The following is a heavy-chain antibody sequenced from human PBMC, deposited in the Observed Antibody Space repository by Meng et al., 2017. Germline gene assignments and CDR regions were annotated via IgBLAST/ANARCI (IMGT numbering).Heavy chain of an antibody. CDR2: ISSSSSYI. CDR3: ARDYDILTGYYIPFDY. Sequence: GESLKISCAASGFTFSSYSMNWVRQAPGKALEWVSSISSSSSYIYYADSVKGRFTISRDNAKNSLYLQMNSLRAEDTAVYYCARDYDILTGYYIPFDYWGQGTLVTVSS. V-gene: IGHV3-21*01. CDR1: GFTFSSYS. D-gene: IGHD3-9*01. J-gene: IGHJ4*02.